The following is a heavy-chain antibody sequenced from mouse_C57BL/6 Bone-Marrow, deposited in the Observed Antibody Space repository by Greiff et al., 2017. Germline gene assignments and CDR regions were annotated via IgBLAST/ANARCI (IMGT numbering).Heavy chain of an antibody. J-gene: IGHJ2*01. D-gene: IGHD2-4*01. CDR1: GYTFTSYW. CDR2: IHPNSGST. Sequence: VQLQQPGAELVKPGASVKLSCKASGYTFTSYWMHWVKQRPGQGLEWIGMIHPNSGSTNYNEKFKSKATLTVDKSSSTAYMQLSSLTSEDSAVYYCVIYYDYVFDYWGQGTTLTVSS. CDR3: VIYYDYVFDY. V-gene: IGHV1-64*01.